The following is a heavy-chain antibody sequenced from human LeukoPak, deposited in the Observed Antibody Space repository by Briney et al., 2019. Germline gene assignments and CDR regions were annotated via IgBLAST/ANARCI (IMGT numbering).Heavy chain of an antibody. CDR3: ARDDRSNLGFDY. J-gene: IGHJ4*02. D-gene: IGHD1-14*01. Sequence: GGSLRLSCAASGFTVSSNYMSWVRQAPGKGLEWVSVIYSGGSTYYADSVKGRFTISRDNSKNTLYLQMNSLRAEDTAVYYCARDDRSNLGFDYWGQGTLVTVSS. V-gene: IGHV3-53*01. CDR2: IYSGGST. CDR1: GFTVSSNY.